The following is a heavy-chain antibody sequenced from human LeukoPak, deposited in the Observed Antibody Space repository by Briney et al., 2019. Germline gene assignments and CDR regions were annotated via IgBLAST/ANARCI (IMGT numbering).Heavy chain of an antibody. CDR1: GFTFSSYA. CDR3: AKDSPVGGYDVPPVNAFDI. D-gene: IGHD5-12*01. J-gene: IGHJ3*02. CDR2: ISGSGGST. V-gene: IGHV3-23*01. Sequence: HPGGSLRLSCAASGFTFSSYAMSWVRQAPGKGLEWVSAISGSGGSTYYADSVKGRFTISRDNSKNTLYLQMNSLRAEDTAVYYCAKDSPVGGYDVPPVNAFDIWGQGTMVTVSS.